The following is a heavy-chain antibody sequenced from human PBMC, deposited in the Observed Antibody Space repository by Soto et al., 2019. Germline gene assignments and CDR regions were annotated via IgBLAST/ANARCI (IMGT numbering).Heavy chain of an antibody. CDR3: AKDPRYSSGWY. Sequence: EVQLLESGGGLVQPGGSLRLSCAASGFAFSSYAMSWVRQAPGKGLEWVTGVTSGGSSTFYADSVKGRSTVSRDNSKNTLYLQIDSLRAEDTAIYYGAKDPRYSSGWYWGQGTLVTVSS. CDR1: GFAFSSYA. J-gene: IGHJ1*01. V-gene: IGHV3-23*01. CDR2: VTSGGSST. D-gene: IGHD6-19*01.